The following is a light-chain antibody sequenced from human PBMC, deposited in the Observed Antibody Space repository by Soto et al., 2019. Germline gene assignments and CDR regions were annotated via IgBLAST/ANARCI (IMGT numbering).Light chain of an antibody. V-gene: IGKV1-5*03. CDR2: KAT. CDR1: QSISSW. CDR3: QQYNHYST. Sequence: DIQMTQSPSTLSASVGDRVTITCRASQSISSWLAWYQQKPGKAPKLLIYKATSLESGVPSRFSGRGSGTEFTLTIASLQPDDFATYYCQQYNHYSTFGQGTKVEIK. J-gene: IGKJ1*01.